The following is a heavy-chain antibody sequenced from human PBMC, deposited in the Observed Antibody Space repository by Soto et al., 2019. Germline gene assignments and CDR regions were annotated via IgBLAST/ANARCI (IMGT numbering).Heavy chain of an antibody. V-gene: IGHV1-69*04. CDR1: GGTFSSYT. D-gene: IGHD3-22*01. J-gene: IGHJ3*02. CDR2: IIPILGIT. Sequence: GASVKVSCKASGGTFSSYTISWVRQAPGQGLEWMGRIIPILGITNYAQKFQGRVTITADKSTSTAYMELSSLRSEDTAVYYCARESYYYDSSRSPDAFDIWGQGTMVTVSS. CDR3: ARESYYYDSSRSPDAFDI.